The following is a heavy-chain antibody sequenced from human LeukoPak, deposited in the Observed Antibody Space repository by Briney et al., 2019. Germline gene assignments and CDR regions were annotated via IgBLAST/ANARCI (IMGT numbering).Heavy chain of an antibody. CDR3: ARQYYDVLTGFYIHFDY. Sequence: GESLKISCKGSGYSFTSYWIGWVRQMPGKGLEWMGIIWPGDSDTRYSPSFQGHVTISVDKSISTAYLQWSSLRASDTAIYYCARQYYDVLTGFYIHFDYWGQGTLVTVSS. D-gene: IGHD3-9*01. CDR2: IWPGDSDT. V-gene: IGHV5-51*01. J-gene: IGHJ4*02. CDR1: GYSFTSYW.